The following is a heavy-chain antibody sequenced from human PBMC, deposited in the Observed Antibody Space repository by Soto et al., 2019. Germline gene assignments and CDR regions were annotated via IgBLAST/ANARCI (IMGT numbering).Heavy chain of an antibody. Sequence: QPGESLSLSCAVSCFFFRSYWLRWVRQLPGKGLVWVSGINGDGRSTSYAASVKGRFTISRDTTKNTLYLQMTSLRADDTALYYCERAQYLAADAFDFWGQGTLVTVSS. V-gene: IGHV3-74*01. CDR1: CFFFRSYW. J-gene: IGHJ3*01. D-gene: IGHD2-2*01. CDR2: INGDGRST. CDR3: ERAQYLAADAFDF.